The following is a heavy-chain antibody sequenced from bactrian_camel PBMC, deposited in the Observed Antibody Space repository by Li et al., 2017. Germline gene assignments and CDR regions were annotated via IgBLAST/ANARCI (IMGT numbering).Heavy chain of an antibody. J-gene: IGHJ4*01. D-gene: IGHD5*01. V-gene: IGHV3S33*01. Sequence: HVQLVESGGGFVQPGGSLRLSCAASEDAFSNYCMGWFRQAPGKERERVAEFDGRGSITYLDSVKGRFTISRANAKNTLYLQMNGLKPGDTAMYYCAVHRYGAGYNYWGQGTQVTVS. CDR3: AVHRYGAGYNY. CDR1: EDAFSNYC. CDR2: FDGRGSI.